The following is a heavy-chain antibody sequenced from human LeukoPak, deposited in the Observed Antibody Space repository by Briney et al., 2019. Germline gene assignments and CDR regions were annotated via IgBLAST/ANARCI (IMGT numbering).Heavy chain of an antibody. CDR1: GGSFSGYY. J-gene: IGHJ4*02. CDR2: INHSGST. Sequence: PSETLSLTCAVYGGSFSGYYWSWIRQPPGKGLEWIGEINHSGSTNYNPSHKSRVTISVDTSKNQFSLKLSSVTAADTAVYYCARGPDGYNRFDYWGQGTLVTVSS. CDR3: ARGPDGYNRFDY. D-gene: IGHD5-24*01. V-gene: IGHV4-34*01.